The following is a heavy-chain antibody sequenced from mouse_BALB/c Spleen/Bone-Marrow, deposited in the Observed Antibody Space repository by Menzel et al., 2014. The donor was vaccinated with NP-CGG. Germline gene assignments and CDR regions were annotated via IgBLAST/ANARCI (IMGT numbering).Heavy chain of an antibody. CDR2: ISGYYGDA. Sequence: QVQLQQPGAKLVRPGVSVKVSCKGSGYTFTDHAIHWVKRSHAKSLEWIGVISGYYGDAIYNQKFKGKATMTVDESSSTAYMELARLTSEDSAIYYCARSGKVRNAMDYWGQGTSVPSPQ. V-gene: IGHV1S137*01. D-gene: IGHD2-14*01. CDR3: ARSGKVRNAMDY. J-gene: IGHJ4*01. CDR1: GYTFTDHA.